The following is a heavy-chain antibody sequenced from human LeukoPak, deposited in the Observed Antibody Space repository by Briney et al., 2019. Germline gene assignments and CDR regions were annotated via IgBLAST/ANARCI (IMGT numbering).Heavy chain of an antibody. CDR2: IYWDDDK. D-gene: IGHD2-21*02. J-gene: IGHJ2*01. Sequence: SGPTLVNPTQTLTLTCTFSGFSLNTHRVGVGWIRQRPGKALEGLALIYWDDDKRYSPSLRTRLTITKDTSKNQVVLTMTNMASVDTGTYFCVRISRSFVVATDWFFDLWGRGTLVTVSS. CDR1: GFSLNTHRVG. V-gene: IGHV2-5*04. CDR3: VRISRSFVVATDWFFDL.